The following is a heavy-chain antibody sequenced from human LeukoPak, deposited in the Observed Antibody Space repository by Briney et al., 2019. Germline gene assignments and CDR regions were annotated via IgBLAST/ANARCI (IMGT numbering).Heavy chain of an antibody. CDR3: ARQKDSSGWYDKGYFDY. J-gene: IGHJ4*02. CDR1: GYSFTSYW. D-gene: IGHD6-19*01. V-gene: IGHV5-51*01. Sequence: PGESLKISCKGSGYSFTSYWIGWVRQMPGKGPEWMGIIYPGDSDTRYSPSFQGQVTISADKSISTAYLQWSSLKASDTAMYYCARQKDSSGWYDKGYFDYWGQGTLVTVSS. CDR2: IYPGDSDT.